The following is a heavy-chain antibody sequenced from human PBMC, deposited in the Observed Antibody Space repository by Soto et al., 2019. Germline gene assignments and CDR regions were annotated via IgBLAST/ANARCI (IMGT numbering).Heavy chain of an antibody. CDR2: IIPIFGTA. V-gene: IGHV1-69*13. D-gene: IGHD1-1*01. CDR1: GGTFSSYA. J-gene: IGHJ5*02. Sequence: ASVKVSCKASGGTFSSYAISWVRQAPGQGLEWMGGIIPIFGTANYAQKFQGRVTITADESTSTAYMELSSLRSEDTAVYYCARSLVELEPLWFDPWGQGTLVTV. CDR3: ARSLVELEPLWFDP.